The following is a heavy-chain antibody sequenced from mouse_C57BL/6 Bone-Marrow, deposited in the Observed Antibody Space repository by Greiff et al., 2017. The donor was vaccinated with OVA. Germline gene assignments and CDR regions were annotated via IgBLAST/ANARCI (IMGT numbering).Heavy chain of an antibody. CDR2: ISSGSSTI. Sequence: EVQLVESGGGLVKPGASLKLSCAASGFTFSDYGMHWVRQAPEKGLEWIGYISSGSSTIYYADTVKGRFTISRDTAKNTLFLQMTSLMSEDTAMYYCACSGSACFDYWGKGTTLTVSS. CDR3: ACSGSACFDY. CDR1: GFTFSDYG. D-gene: IGHD1-1*01. J-gene: IGHJ2*01. V-gene: IGHV5-17*01.